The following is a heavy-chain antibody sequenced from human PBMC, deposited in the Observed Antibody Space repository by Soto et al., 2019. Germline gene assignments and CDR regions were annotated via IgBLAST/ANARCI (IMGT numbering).Heavy chain of an antibody. CDR2: IRSKANSYAT. CDR1: GFTFSGSA. V-gene: IGHV3-73*01. J-gene: IGHJ6*03. D-gene: IGHD4-17*01. CDR3: TRHEPTGYMDV. Sequence: GSLRLSCAASGFTFSGSAMHWVRQASGKGLEWVGRIRSKANSYATAYAASVKGRLTISRDDSKNTAYLQMNSLKTEDTAVYYCTRHEPTGYMDVWGKGTTVTVSS.